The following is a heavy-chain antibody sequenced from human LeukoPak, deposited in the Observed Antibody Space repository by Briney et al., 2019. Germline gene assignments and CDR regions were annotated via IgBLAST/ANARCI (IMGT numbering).Heavy chain of an antibody. Sequence: GGSLRLSCAASGFTFSSYAMSWVRQAPGKGLEWVSAISGGGGSTYYADSVKGRFTISRDNSKNTLYLQMNSLRTEDTAVYYCAKDFRGVIGWFDPWGQGTLVTVSS. CDR1: GFTFSSYA. CDR2: ISGGGGST. J-gene: IGHJ5*02. V-gene: IGHV3-23*01. D-gene: IGHD3-10*01. CDR3: AKDFRGVIGWFDP.